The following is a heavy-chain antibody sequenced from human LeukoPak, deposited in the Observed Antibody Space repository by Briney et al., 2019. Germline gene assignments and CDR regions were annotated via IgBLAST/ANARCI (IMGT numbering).Heavy chain of an antibody. CDR3: ARQDGYNLDY. J-gene: IGHJ4*02. CDR2: IYYSGST. Sequence: SETLSLTCTVSGGSTSSYYWSWIRQPPGKGLEWIGYIYYSGSTDYNPSLKSRVTISIDTSKNQFSLELSSVTAADTAVYYCARQDGYNLDYWGQGTLVTVSS. V-gene: IGHV4-59*08. D-gene: IGHD5-24*01. CDR1: GGSTSSYY.